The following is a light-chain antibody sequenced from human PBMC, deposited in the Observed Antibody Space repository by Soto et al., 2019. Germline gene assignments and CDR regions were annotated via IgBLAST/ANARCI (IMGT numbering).Light chain of an antibody. CDR1: SSDVGGYNY. V-gene: IGLV2-11*01. CDR2: DVS. J-gene: IGLJ1*01. Sequence: QSVLTQPRSVSGSPGQSVTISCTGTSSDVGGYNYVSWYQQHPGEAPKFMIYDVSKRPSGVPDRFSGSKSGNTASLTISGLQAEDVADYFCCSYAGSYSYVFGTGTKLTVL. CDR3: CSYAGSYSYV.